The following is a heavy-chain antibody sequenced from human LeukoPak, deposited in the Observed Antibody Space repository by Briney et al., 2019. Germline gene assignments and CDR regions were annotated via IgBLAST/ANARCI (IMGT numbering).Heavy chain of an antibody. Sequence: ASVKVSCKASGYTFTGNYMNWVRQAPGQGLEWVGWINPNSGDTSYAQKFQGRVTMTRDTSSSTAYMELSRLRSDDTAVYYCARDNSDGYNPIDYWGQRTLVTVSS. V-gene: IGHV1-2*02. CDR2: INPNSGDT. J-gene: IGHJ4*02. CDR1: GYTFTGNY. D-gene: IGHD5-24*01. CDR3: ARDNSDGYNPIDY.